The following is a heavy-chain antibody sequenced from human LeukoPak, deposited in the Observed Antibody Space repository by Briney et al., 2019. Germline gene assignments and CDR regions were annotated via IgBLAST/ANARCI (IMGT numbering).Heavy chain of an antibody. CDR2: IIPIFGTA. V-gene: IGHV1-69*13. J-gene: IGHJ4*02. CDR3: ARDSRRKTIFGVVTYGKYFDY. D-gene: IGHD3-3*01. Sequence: GASVKVSCKASGGTFSSYAISWVRQAPGQGLEWMGGIIPIFGTANYTQKFQGRVTITADESTSTAYMELSSLRSEDTAVYYCARDSRRKTIFGVVTYGKYFDYWGQGTLVTVSS. CDR1: GGTFSSYA.